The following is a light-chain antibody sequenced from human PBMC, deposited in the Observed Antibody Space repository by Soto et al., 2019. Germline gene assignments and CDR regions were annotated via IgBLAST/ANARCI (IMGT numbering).Light chain of an antibody. Sequence: DIQMTQSPSSLSASVGDRVTITCQASQDISNYLNWDQQKPGKAPKLLIYDASNLETGVPSRFSGSGAATDFTFTISSLQPEDISTYYCQQYDNLPPYTFGQGTKLEIK. CDR2: DAS. CDR3: QQYDNLPPYT. CDR1: QDISNY. V-gene: IGKV1-33*01. J-gene: IGKJ2*01.